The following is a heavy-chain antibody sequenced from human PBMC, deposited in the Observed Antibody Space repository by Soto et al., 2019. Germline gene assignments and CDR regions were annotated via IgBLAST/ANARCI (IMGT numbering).Heavy chain of an antibody. CDR3: AAGTTIGVLGYYYYYGMDV. CDR2: IYYSGST. J-gene: IGHJ6*02. D-gene: IGHD5-12*01. CDR1: GGSISSSSYY. Sequence: TVSGGSISSSSYYWGWIRQPPGKGLEWIGSIYYSGSTYYNPSLKSRVTISVDTSKNQFSLKLSSVTAADTAVYYCAAGTTIGVLGYYYYYGMDVWGQGTTVTVSS. V-gene: IGHV4-39*01.